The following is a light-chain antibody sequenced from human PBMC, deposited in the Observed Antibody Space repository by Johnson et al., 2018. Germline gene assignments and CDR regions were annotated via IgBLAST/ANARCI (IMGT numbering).Light chain of an antibody. CDR2: EYN. J-gene: IGLJ1*01. CDR3: GTWDSSLSAGNV. CDR1: SSHIWNNY. Sequence: QSVLTQPPSVSAAPGQKVTISCSGSSSHIWNNYVSWYQQLPGTAPKLLIYEYNKRPSGIPDRFSGSKSGTSATLGITGLQTGDEADYYCGTWDSSLSAGNVFGTGTKVTVL. V-gene: IGLV1-51*02.